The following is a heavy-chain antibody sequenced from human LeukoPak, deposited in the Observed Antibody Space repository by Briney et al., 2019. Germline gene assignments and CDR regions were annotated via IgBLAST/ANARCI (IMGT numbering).Heavy chain of an antibody. D-gene: IGHD2-21*02. J-gene: IGHJ4*02. CDR3: ARDGTCGGDCYGY. CDR2: IKQDGSEK. CDR1: GFTFSSYW. Sequence: GGSLRLSCAASGFTFSSYWRSWVRQAPGKGLEWVANIKQDGSEKYYVDSVKGRFTISRDNAKNSLYLQMNSLRAEDTAVYYCARDGTCGGDCYGYWGQGTLVTVSS. V-gene: IGHV3-7*03.